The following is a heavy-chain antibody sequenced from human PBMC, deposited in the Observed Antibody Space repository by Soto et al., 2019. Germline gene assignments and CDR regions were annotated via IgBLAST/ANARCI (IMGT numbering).Heavy chain of an antibody. CDR1: GGTFNSYD. CDR3: ARLSRPNYYDTSGFFKDNWFDP. CDR2: IIPIVETP. Sequence: QVQLVQSGAEVKKPGSSMKVSCKASGGTFNSYDINWVRQARGQGLEWMGGIIPIVETPKYAQKFQGRVTITADESTNTVYMELSSLRSEDTAMYYCARLSRPNYYDTSGFFKDNWFDPWGQGTLVTVSS. V-gene: IGHV1-69*01. D-gene: IGHD3-22*01. J-gene: IGHJ5*02.